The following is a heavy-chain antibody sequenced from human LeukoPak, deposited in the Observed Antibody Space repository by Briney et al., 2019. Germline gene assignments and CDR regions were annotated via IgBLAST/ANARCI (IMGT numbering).Heavy chain of an antibody. Sequence: ASVKVSCKVSGYTLTELSMHWVRRAPGKGLEWIGGFDPEGGETIYAQKFQGRVTMTEDTSTDTAYMELSSLRSEDTAVYYCATDIAVADPLDYWGQGTLVTVSS. CDR1: GYTLTELS. CDR3: ATDIAVADPLDY. D-gene: IGHD6-19*01. V-gene: IGHV1-24*01. J-gene: IGHJ4*02. CDR2: FDPEGGET.